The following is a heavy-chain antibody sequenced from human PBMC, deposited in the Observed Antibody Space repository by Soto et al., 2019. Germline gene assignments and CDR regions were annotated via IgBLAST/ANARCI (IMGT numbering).Heavy chain of an antibody. CDR2: INPSGGST. Sequence: GASVKVSCKASGYTFTSYYMHWVRQAPGQGLEWMGIINPSGGSTSYAQKFQGRVTMTRDTSTSTVYMELSSLRSDDTAVYYCARYVVPAATSRWFDPWGQGTLVTVSS. CDR1: GYTFTSYY. D-gene: IGHD2-2*01. CDR3: ARYVVPAATSRWFDP. J-gene: IGHJ5*02. V-gene: IGHV1-46*01.